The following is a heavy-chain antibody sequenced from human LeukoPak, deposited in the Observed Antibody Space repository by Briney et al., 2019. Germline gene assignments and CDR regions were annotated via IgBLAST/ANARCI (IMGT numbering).Heavy chain of an antibody. CDR2: IYYSGST. CDR3: ARVGYYGSGSPH. V-gene: IGHV4-59*08. D-gene: IGHD3-10*01. J-gene: IGHJ4*02. Sequence: SETLSLTCTVSGGSISSYYWSWIRQPPGKGLEWIGYIYYSGSTNYNPSLKSRVTISVDTSKNQFSLKLSSVTAADTAVYYCARVGYYGSGSPHWGQGTLVTVSS. CDR1: GGSISSYY.